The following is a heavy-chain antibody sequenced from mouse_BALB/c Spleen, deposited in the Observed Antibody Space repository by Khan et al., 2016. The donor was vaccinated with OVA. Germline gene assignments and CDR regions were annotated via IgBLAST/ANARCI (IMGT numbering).Heavy chain of an antibody. CDR3: ARVITRDY. Sequence: QVQLKQSGAELVKPGASVKLSCKASGYTFTSYWMHWVKQRPGQGLEWIGEINPSNGRTNYNETFKSKATLTVDKSSSTAYMQLSSPTSEDSAVYYGARVITRDYWGQGTTLTVSS. V-gene: IGHV1S81*02. CDR1: GYTFTSYW. J-gene: IGHJ2*01. D-gene: IGHD6-1*01. CDR2: INPSNGRT.